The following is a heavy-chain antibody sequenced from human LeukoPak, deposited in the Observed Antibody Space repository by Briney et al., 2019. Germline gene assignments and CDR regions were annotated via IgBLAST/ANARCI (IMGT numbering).Heavy chain of an antibody. D-gene: IGHD2-2*01. V-gene: IGHV1-24*01. CDR1: GYTLTELS. CDR3: ATALYCSSTSCYVGGVWFDS. CDR2: FDPEDGET. Sequence: GASVKVSCKVSGYTLTELSMHWVRQAPGKGLEWMGGFDPEDGETIYAQKFQGRVTMTEDTSTDTAYMELSSLRSEDTAVYYCATALYCSSTSCYVGGVWFDSWGQGTLVTVSS. J-gene: IGHJ5*01.